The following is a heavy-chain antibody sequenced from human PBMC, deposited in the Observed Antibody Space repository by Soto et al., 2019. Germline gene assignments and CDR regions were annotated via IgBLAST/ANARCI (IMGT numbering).Heavy chain of an antibody. CDR2: IRSSGGST. Sequence: GSLRLSCAASGFTFSSYAMSWVRQAPGKGLEWVSTIRSSGGSTYYADSVKGRFTISRDNSKNTLYLQMNSLRAEDTAIYYCAKGGYSGYEIFDYWGQETLVTVSS. V-gene: IGHV3-23*01. D-gene: IGHD5-12*01. J-gene: IGHJ4*02. CDR1: GFTFSSYA. CDR3: AKGGYSGYEIFDY.